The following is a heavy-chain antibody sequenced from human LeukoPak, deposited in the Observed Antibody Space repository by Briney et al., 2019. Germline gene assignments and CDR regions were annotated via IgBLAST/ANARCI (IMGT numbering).Heavy chain of an antibody. CDR3: AKDRGPFYYYDSSGYSY. CDR2: ISYDGSNK. V-gene: IGHV3-30*18. J-gene: IGHJ4*02. D-gene: IGHD3-22*01. CDR1: GFTFSSYG. Sequence: GRSLRLSCAASGFTFSSYGMHWVRQAPGKGLEWVAVISYDGSNKYYADSVKGRFTISRDNSKNTLYLQMNSLRAEDTAVYYCAKDRGPFYYYDSSGYSYWGQGTLVTASS.